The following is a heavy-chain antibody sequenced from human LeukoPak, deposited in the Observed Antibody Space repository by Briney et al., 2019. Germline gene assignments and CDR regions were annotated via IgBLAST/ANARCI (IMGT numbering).Heavy chain of an antibody. Sequence: SETLSPTCAVYAGSFSGYYWSWIRQPPGKGLEWIGEMDHSGSAIYNPSLKSRVTISVDTSKNQFSLKLTSVTAADTAIYYCARGLGRLTHYDFWSGYYQFNWFDPWGQGNLVTVSS. CDR3: ARGLGRLTHYDFWSGYYQFNWFDP. CDR2: MDHSGSA. J-gene: IGHJ5*02. V-gene: IGHV4-34*01. D-gene: IGHD3-3*01. CDR1: AGSFSGYY.